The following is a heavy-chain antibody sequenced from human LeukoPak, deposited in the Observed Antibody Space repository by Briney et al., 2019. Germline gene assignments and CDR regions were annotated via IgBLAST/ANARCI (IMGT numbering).Heavy chain of an antibody. J-gene: IGHJ4*02. CDR3: ATGTYYYDSSGSYY. V-gene: IGHV1-24*01. Sequence: ASVKVSCKVSGYTLTELSMHWVRQAPGKGPEWMGGFDPEDGETIYAQKFQGRVTMTEDTSTDTAYMELSSLRSEDTAVYYCATGTYYYDSSGSYYWGQGTLVTVSS. CDR1: GYTLTELS. CDR2: FDPEDGET. D-gene: IGHD3-22*01.